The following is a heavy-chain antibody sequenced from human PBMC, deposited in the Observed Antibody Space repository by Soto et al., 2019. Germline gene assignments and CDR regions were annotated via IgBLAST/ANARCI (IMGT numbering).Heavy chain of an antibody. V-gene: IGHV1-69*02. CDR3: ALTRADRGCDY. CDR1: GGTFSSYT. CDR2: IIPILDIA. Sequence: QVQLVQSGAEVKKPGSSVKVSCKASGGTFSSYTISWVRQAPGQGLEWMGRIIPILDIANYAQKFQGRVTITAAKSTSTAYTELSSLRSEDTAVYYCALTRADRGCDYWGQGTLVTVSS. J-gene: IGHJ4*02.